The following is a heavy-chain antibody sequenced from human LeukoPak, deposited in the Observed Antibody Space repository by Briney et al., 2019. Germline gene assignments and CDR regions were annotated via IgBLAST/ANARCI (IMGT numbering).Heavy chain of an antibody. V-gene: IGHV3-48*03. CDR2: ISSSGSTI. D-gene: IGHD2-2*01. J-gene: IGHJ4*02. Sequence: PGGSLRLSCAASGFTFSSYEMNWVRQAPGKGLEWVSYISSSGSTIYYADSVKGRFTISRDNAKNSLYLQMNSLRAEDTAVYYCARWYQLLMSGLDYWGQGTLVTVSS. CDR3: ARWYQLLMSGLDY. CDR1: GFTFSSYE.